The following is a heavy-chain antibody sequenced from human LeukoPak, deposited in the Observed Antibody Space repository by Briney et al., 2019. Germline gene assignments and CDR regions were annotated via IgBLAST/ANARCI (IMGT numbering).Heavy chain of an antibody. CDR3: ARQAYDILTGYFEKTDY. J-gene: IGHJ4*02. D-gene: IGHD3-9*01. CDR1: GGSFSGYY. Sequence: SETLSLTCAVYGGSFSGYYWSWIRQPPGKGLEWIGEINHSGSTNYNPSLKSRVTISVDTSKNQFSLKLSSVTAADTAVYYCARQAYDILTGYFEKTDYWGQGTLVTVSS. V-gene: IGHV4-34*01. CDR2: INHSGST.